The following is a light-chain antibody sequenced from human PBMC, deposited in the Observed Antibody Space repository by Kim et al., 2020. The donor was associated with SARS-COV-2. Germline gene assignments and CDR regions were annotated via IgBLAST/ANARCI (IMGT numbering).Light chain of an antibody. J-gene: IGKJ5*01. CDR3: QQYHTCPPLT. Sequence: PGESATIPLTASQDVVSNLPWYQQKPAQPPRVLISAPSTRATAVPARFSGSGSGTAFTLTISSPPLEGFAVYHCQQYHTCPPLTFGQWTLLE. CDR2: APS. V-gene: IGKV3-15*01. CDR1: QDVVSN.